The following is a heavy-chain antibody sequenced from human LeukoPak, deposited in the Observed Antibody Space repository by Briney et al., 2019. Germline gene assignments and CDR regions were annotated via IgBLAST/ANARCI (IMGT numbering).Heavy chain of an antibody. Sequence: GGSLRLSCAASGFTFSSYAMSWVRQAPGKGLEWVSTFSGSGGNTYYADSVKGRFTISRDNSKNTLYLQMNSLRAEDTAVYYCARDEYGGNSFGVCGYWGQGTLVTVSS. V-gene: IGHV3-23*01. CDR1: GFTFSSYA. CDR3: ARDEYGGNSFGVCGY. CDR2: FSGSGGNT. D-gene: IGHD4-23*01. J-gene: IGHJ4*02.